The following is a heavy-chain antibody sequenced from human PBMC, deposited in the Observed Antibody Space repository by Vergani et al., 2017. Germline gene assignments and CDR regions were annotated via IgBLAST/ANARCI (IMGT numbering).Heavy chain of an antibody. CDR1: GGTFSSYT. CDR3: ATRGRDCSSTSCYLGPDAFDI. CDR2: IIPILGIA. D-gene: IGHD2-2*01. V-gene: IGHV1-69*02. J-gene: IGHJ3*02. Sequence: QVQLVQSGAEGKKPGSSVKVSCKASGGTFSSYTISWVRQAPGQGLEWMGRIIPILGIANYAPKFQGRVTITADKSTSTAYMELSSLRSEDTAVYYCATRGRDCSSTSCYLGPDAFDIWGQGTMVTVSS.